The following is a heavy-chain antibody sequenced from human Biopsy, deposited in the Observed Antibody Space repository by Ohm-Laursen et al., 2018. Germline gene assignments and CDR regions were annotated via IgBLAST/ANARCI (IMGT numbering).Heavy chain of an antibody. D-gene: IGHD3-22*01. V-gene: IGHV4-39*01. CDR3: ARDYDTSGYYCAS. J-gene: IGHJ5*02. CDR1: GGSISNNNYY. CDR2: IFYRGST. Sequence: SETLSLTCTVSGGSISNNNYYWGWIRQPPGKGLEWIGSIFYRGSTHYKPSLKSRVNISVDTSKNQFSLKLNSVTAADTAVYYCARDYDTSGYYCASWGQGTLVTVSS.